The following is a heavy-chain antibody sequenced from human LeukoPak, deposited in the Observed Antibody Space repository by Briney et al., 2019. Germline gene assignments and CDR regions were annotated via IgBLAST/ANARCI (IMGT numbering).Heavy chain of an antibody. V-gene: IGHV3-33*01. CDR3: AIITHRSVPFDY. CDR2: IWYDGSNK. Sequence: GGSQRLSCAASGFTFSSYGMHWVRQAPGKGLEWVAVIWYDGSNKYYADSVKGRFTISRDNSKNTLYLQMNSLRAEDTAVYYCAIITHRSVPFDYWGQGTLVTVSS. J-gene: IGHJ4*02. D-gene: IGHD1-14*01. CDR1: GFTFSSYG.